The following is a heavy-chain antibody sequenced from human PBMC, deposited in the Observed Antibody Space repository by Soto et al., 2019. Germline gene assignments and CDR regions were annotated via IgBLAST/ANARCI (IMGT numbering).Heavy chain of an antibody. J-gene: IGHJ4*02. V-gene: IGHV3-21*01. CDR1: GFTFTRYS. CDR3: ASESEDRTSNFDY. Sequence: EVQLVEAGGGLVKPGGSLRLSCAASGFTFTRYSMNWVRQAPGKGLEWVSSISSTTNYIYYADSMKGRFTVSRDNGKNSVYLEMNSLSGEDTALYYCASESEDRTSNFDYWGQGTLVTVSS. CDR2: ISSTTNYI.